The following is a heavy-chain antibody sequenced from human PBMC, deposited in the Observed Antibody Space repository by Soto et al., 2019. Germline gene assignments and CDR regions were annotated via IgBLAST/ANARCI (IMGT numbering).Heavy chain of an antibody. Sequence: PGGSLRLSCSASGFTFSSYAMHWVRQAPGKGLEYVSAISCNGGSTYYADSVKGRFTISRDNAKNTLYLQMSSLRAEDTAVYYCVITGGLSGQQQLVRFAFDIWGQGTMVTVSS. V-gene: IGHV3-64D*06. CDR2: ISCNGGST. J-gene: IGHJ3*02. D-gene: IGHD6-13*01. CDR1: GFTFSSYA. CDR3: VITGGLSGQQQLVRFAFDI.